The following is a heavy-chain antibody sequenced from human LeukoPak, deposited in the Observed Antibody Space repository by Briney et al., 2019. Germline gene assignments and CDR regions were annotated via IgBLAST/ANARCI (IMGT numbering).Heavy chain of an antibody. V-gene: IGHV1-2*02. CDR2: INPNSGVT. J-gene: IGHJ5*02. Sequence: ASVKVSCKASGYTFTDYYIHWVRLAPGQGLEWMGWINPNSGVTNYAQKLQGRVTVTRGTSIRTVYMELTRLTSDDTAVYYCATGPNIYGSGRSYYDPWGQGTLVTVSS. CDR3: ATGPNIYGSGRSYYDP. D-gene: IGHD3-10*01. CDR1: GYTFTDYY.